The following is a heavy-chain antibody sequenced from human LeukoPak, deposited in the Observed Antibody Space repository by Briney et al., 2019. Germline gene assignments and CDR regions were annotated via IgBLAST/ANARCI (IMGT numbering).Heavy chain of an antibody. CDR2: ISSSSSYI. Sequence: LSLTCTVSGGSISSGGYYWSWIRQPPGKGLEWVSSISSSSSYIYYADSVKGRFTISRDNAKNSLYLQMNSLRAEDTAVYYCARAPRLGIFDYWGQGTLVTVSS. J-gene: IGHJ4*02. CDR1: GGSISSGGYY. D-gene: IGHD7-27*01. CDR3: ARAPRLGIFDY. V-gene: IGHV3-11*06.